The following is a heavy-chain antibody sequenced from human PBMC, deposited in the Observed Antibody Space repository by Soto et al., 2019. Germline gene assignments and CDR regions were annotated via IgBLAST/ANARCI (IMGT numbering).Heavy chain of an antibody. Sequence: PSETLSLTCAVSCGSISSSNWWSWVRQPPGKGLEWIGEIYHSGSTNYNPSLKSRVTISVDKSKNQFSLKLSSVTAADTAVYYCAREVYDSLTGYYRGTWWFDPWGQGTLVTVSS. CDR2: IYHSGST. D-gene: IGHD3-9*01. J-gene: IGHJ5*02. CDR3: AREVYDSLTGYYRGTWWFDP. V-gene: IGHV4-4*02. CDR1: CGSISSSNW.